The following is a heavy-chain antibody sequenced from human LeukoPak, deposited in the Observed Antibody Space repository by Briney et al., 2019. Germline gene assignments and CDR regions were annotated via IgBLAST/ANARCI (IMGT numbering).Heavy chain of an antibody. Sequence: PSETLSLTCTVSGGSIGTYYWSWIRQPPGKGLEWIGYIYYSGSTNYNPSLKSRVTMSVDTSKNQFSLKLSSVTAADTAVYYCARLTSPWGQGTLVTVSS. J-gene: IGHJ5*02. CDR3: ARLTSP. CDR1: GGSIGTYY. V-gene: IGHV4-59*08. CDR2: IYYSGST.